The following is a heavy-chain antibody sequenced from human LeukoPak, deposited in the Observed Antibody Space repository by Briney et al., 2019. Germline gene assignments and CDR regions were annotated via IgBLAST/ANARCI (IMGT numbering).Heavy chain of an antibody. CDR2: INSDGSAT. J-gene: IGHJ6*02. CDR1: GFTFSSYW. V-gene: IGHV3-74*01. Sequence: GGPLRLSCAASGFTFSSYWMHWVRQAPGKGLVWVSRINSDGSATIYADSVRGRFTISRDNAKNTLYLQMSGLRVEDTAVYHCASDSPYYGMDVWGQGTTVTVSS. CDR3: ASDSPYYGMDV.